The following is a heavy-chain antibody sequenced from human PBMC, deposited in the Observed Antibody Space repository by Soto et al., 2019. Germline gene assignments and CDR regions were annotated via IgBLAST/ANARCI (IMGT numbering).Heavy chain of an antibody. Sequence: GGSLRLSCVASGFKFSSYALTWVRQAPGKGLEWVSVISVSGANTYYADSVKGRFTISRDNSKNTLYLQMNSLRAEDTAIYYCGKASTYPLDGVDVLGQGTTVTVSS. CDR3: GKASTYPLDGVDV. D-gene: IGHD3-16*01. V-gene: IGHV3-23*01. J-gene: IGHJ6*02. CDR2: ISVSGANT. CDR1: GFKFSSYA.